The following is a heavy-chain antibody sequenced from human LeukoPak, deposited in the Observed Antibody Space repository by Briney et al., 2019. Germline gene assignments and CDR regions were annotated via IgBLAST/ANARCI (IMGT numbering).Heavy chain of an antibody. CDR3: TRHKKTQNYYGSAKHGDYFDY. V-gene: IGHV4-34*01. J-gene: IGHJ4*02. D-gene: IGHD3-10*01. CDR2: INHSGST. CDR1: GFTFSSYA. Sequence: GSLRLSCAASGFTFSSYAMSWVRQPPAKGLEWVGDINHSGSTNYNPPHKSLVTISEDASKKHFPLNLSSVTAANTAVYYGTRHKKTQNYYGSAKHGDYFDYWGQGTLVTVSS.